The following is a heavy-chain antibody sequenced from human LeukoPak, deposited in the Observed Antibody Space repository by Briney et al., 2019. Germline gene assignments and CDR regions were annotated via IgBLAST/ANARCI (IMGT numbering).Heavy chain of an antibody. CDR2: IYSGGST. CDR3: ARLGELTFFDY. D-gene: IGHD3-16*01. CDR1: GFTVSSNY. Sequence: QPGGSLRLSCAASGFTVSSNYMSWVRQAPGKGLEWVSVIYSGGSTYYADSVKGRFTISRDNSENTLYLQMNSLRAEDTAVYYCARLGELTFFDYWGQGTLVTVSS. J-gene: IGHJ4*02. V-gene: IGHV3-53*01.